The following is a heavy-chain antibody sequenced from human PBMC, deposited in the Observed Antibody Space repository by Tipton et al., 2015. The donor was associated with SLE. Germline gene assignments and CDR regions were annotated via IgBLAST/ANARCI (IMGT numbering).Heavy chain of an antibody. V-gene: IGHV1-46*01. Sequence: QSGVEVKSPGASVNVSCKAPGYTSISSVFSWVRQAPGQGLEWMGIINPNDGRSTYAQKFQGRVTVTRDTSTSTIYMEMSRLRSDDTAMYYCARGRWLQYDAFDIWGQGTMVTVSS. D-gene: IGHD5-24*01. CDR2: INPNDGRS. CDR3: ARGRWLQYDAFDI. CDR1: GYTSISSV. J-gene: IGHJ3*02.